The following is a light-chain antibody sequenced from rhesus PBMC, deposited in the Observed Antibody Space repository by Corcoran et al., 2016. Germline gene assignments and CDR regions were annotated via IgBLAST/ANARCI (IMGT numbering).Light chain of an antibody. CDR2: TAS. J-gene: IGKJ1*01. V-gene: IGKV1-33*01. CDR1: QDIRNA. Sequence: DIHMTQSPSSLSASVGDKVTITCRASQDIRNALAWYQQKPGKAPKLLIYTASNLQSGVPSRFSGSGSGTDFTLTISSLPPEAFAVYYCQQYNNYPRTFGQGTKVEIK. CDR3: QQYNNYPRT.